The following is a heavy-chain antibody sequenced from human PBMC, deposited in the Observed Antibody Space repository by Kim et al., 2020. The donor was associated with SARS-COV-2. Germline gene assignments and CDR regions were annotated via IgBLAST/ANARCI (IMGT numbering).Heavy chain of an antibody. Sequence: SQTLSLTCAISGDSVSSNSAAWNWIRQSPSRGLEWLGRTYYRSKWYNDYAVSVKSRITINPDTSKNQFSLQLNSVTPEDTAVYYCARDLLYSSSPRHYGMDVWGQGTTVTVSS. J-gene: IGHJ6*02. CDR3: ARDLLYSSSPRHYGMDV. V-gene: IGHV6-1*01. CDR1: GDSVSSNSAA. CDR2: TYYRSKWYN. D-gene: IGHD6-13*01.